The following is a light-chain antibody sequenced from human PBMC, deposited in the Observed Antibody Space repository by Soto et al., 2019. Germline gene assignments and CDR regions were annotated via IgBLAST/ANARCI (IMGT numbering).Light chain of an antibody. CDR3: QSGT. CDR2: DGT. Sequence: DIQMTQSPSTLSASVGDRVTITCRASQSIGSWLAWYQQKPGKAPKLLIYDGTTLDSGAPSRFSGSESDTEFTLTINSLQSDDLGIYYCQSGTFGQGTKVDIK. CDR1: QSIGSW. J-gene: IGKJ1*01. V-gene: IGKV1-5*01.